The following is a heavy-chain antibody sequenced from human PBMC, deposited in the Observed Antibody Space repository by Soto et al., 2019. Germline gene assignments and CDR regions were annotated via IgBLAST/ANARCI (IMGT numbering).Heavy chain of an antibody. J-gene: IGHJ4*02. D-gene: IGHD3-10*01. CDR1: GGSISSSSYY. CDR3: ARQYYGSGSYYSPPGVY. Sequence: PSETLSLTCTVSGGSISSSSYYWGWICQPPGKGLEWIGSIYYSGSTYYNPSLKSRVTISVDTSKNQFSLKLSSVTAADTAVYYCARQYYGSGSYYSPPGVYWGQGTLVTVSS. V-gene: IGHV4-39*01. CDR2: IYYSGST.